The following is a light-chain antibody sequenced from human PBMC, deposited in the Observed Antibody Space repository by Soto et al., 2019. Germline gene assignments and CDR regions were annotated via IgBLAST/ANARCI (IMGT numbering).Light chain of an antibody. J-gene: IGKJ4*01. Sequence: DIQMHKSPSSVSASVGASFTITRRASQGISSWLAWYQQKPEKATKLVIYDASSLQSGVPSRFSGSGSGTDFTLTISSLQPEEFATYYCKKANSFPLTVGGGNKVAIK. CDR1: QGISSW. V-gene: IGKV1-12*01. CDR3: KKANSFPLT. CDR2: DAS.